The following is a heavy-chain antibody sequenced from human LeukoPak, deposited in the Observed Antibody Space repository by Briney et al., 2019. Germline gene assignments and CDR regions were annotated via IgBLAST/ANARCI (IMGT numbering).Heavy chain of an antibody. D-gene: IGHD3-10*01. CDR2: ISAYNGNT. Sequence: ASVKVSCKASGYTFTSYGISWVRQAPGQGLEWMGWISAYNGNTNYAQKLQGRVTITTDTSTSTAYMELRSLRSDDTAVYYCARAGYYGSGSYNWFDPWGQGTLVTVSS. CDR3: ARAGYYGSGSYNWFDP. V-gene: IGHV1-18*01. CDR1: GYTFTSYG. J-gene: IGHJ5*02.